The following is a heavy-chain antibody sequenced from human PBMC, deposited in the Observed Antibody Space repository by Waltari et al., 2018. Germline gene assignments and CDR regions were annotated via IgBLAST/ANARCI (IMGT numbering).Heavy chain of an antibody. J-gene: IGHJ6*02. V-gene: IGHV3-30*01. Sequence: QVQLVESGGGVFQPGRSLRLSCAASSFTFSNYPMHWSRQAPGKGLEWVAVISYDGSNQYYADSVKGRFTISRDNSKNTLYLQMNSLRPEDTAVYYCAREPSPTQLYYYGMDVWGQGTTVTVSS. CDR2: ISYDGSNQ. CDR3: AREPSPTQLYYYGMDV. D-gene: IGHD1-1*01. CDR1: SFTFSNYP.